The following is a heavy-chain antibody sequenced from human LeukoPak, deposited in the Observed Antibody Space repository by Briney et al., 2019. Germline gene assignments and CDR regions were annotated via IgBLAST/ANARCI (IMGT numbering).Heavy chain of an antibody. CDR1: GFTFSSYA. J-gene: IGHJ4*02. CDR2: ISGSGGST. Sequence: AESLTLSCAASGFTFSSYAMSWVRQPARKWLEWVSAISGSGGSTYYANLVKGRFTICRHNSKNTLYLQMNSLRAEDTAVYYCAKDRTLYSSSWYYFDYWGQGTLVTVSS. D-gene: IGHD6-13*01. CDR3: AKDRTLYSSSWYYFDY. V-gene: IGHV3-23*01.